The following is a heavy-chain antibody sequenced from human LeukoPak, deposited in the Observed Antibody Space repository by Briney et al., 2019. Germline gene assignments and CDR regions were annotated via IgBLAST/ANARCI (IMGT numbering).Heavy chain of an antibody. CDR2: IWYDGTNK. V-gene: IGHV3-33*08. D-gene: IGHD2-2*01. CDR1: GFTFGSYG. Sequence: PGRSLRLSCAASGFTFGSYGMHWVRQAPGKGLEWVAVIWYDGTNKFYADSVKGRFTISRDNSKNTLYLQMNSLRAEDTAVYYCARDGKSAAMDYYGMDVWGQGTTVTVSS. CDR3: ARDGKSAAMDYYGMDV. J-gene: IGHJ6*02.